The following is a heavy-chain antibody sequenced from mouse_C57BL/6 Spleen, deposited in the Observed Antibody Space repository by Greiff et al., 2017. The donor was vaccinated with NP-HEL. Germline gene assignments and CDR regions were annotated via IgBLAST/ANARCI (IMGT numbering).Heavy chain of an antibody. CDR2: ISNGGGST. CDR1: GFTFSDYY. Sequence: EVKVVESGGGLVQPGGSLKLSCAASGFTFSDYYMYWVRQTPEKRLEWVAYISNGGGSTYYPDTVKGRFTISRDNAKNTLYLQMSRLKSEDTAMYYCARPDYYGYMDYWGQGTSVTVSS. CDR3: ARPDYYGYMDY. J-gene: IGHJ4*01. D-gene: IGHD2-2*01. V-gene: IGHV5-12*01.